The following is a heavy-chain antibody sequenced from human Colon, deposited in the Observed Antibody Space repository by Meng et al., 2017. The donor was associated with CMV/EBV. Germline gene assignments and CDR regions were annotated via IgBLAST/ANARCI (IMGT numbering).Heavy chain of an antibody. D-gene: IGHD1-26*01. CDR3: ASLSGGYFDY. Sequence: VQVAGAGAEVTWLAACVNVSCYASGYVFTAYVQYVVRQASGQGLEWLGVINPITGGTNYAQKFQGRVTMTRETSMNTAYMELSRLRSDDTAVYYCASLSGGYFDYWGQGTLVTVSS. CDR1: GYVFTAYV. V-gene: IGHV1-2*02. CDR2: INPITGGT. J-gene: IGHJ4*02.